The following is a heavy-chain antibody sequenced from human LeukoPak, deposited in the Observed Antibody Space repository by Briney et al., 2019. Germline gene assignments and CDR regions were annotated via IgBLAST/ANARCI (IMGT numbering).Heavy chain of an antibody. CDR2: ISGCGGST. Sequence: PGGSLRLSCAASGFTFSSYAMSWVRQAPAKGLEWVSAISGCGGSTYYADSVMGRFTISRGNSKNTLYLQMNSVRAEDTAVYYCAKLVDTATIDYWGQGTLVTVSS. V-gene: IGHV3-23*01. J-gene: IGHJ4*02. D-gene: IGHD5-18*01. CDR1: GFTFSSYA. CDR3: AKLVDTATIDY.